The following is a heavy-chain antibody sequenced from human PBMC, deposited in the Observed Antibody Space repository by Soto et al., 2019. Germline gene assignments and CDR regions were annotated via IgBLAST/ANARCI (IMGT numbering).Heavy chain of an antibody. J-gene: IGHJ4*02. V-gene: IGHV3-23*01. CDR2: ISGSGGST. Sequence: HPGGSLRLSCAASGFTFSSYAMSWVRQAPGKGLEWVSAISGSGGSTYYADSVKGRFTISRDNSKNTLYLQMNSLRAEDTAVYYCAKVTYYYDSSGYYYFDYWGQGTLVTVSS. CDR1: GFTFSSYA. CDR3: AKVTYYYDSSGYYYFDY. D-gene: IGHD3-22*01.